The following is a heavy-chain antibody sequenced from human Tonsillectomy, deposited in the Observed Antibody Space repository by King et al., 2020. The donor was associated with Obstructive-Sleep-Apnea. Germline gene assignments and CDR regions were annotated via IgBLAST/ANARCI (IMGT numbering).Heavy chain of an antibody. CDR3: ARDRANWYFDL. V-gene: IGHV3-30-3*01. Sequence: VQLVESGGGVVQPGRSLRLSCAASGFTFSNYAMHWVRQAPGKGLEWVATISHDETNKYYADSVKGRFTISRANSKNTLYLQVDSLTTEDTALYYCARDRANWYFDLWGRGTLVTVSS. CDR2: ISHDETNK. J-gene: IGHJ2*01. CDR1: GFTFSNYA.